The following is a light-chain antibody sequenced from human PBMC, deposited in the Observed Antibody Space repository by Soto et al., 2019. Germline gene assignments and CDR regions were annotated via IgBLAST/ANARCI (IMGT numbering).Light chain of an antibody. CDR2: WAS. J-gene: IGKJ2*01. V-gene: IGKV4-1*01. Sequence: DIVMTQSPDSLAVSLGERATINCKPSQSVLYTYNNKNLLAWYQQKPGQPPKLLIYWASTRQSGVPDRFSGSGSVTDFTLTISSLQAEDVALYYCHQYFNTPYTFGQGNKLEIK. CDR1: QSVLYTYNNKNL. CDR3: HQYFNTPYT.